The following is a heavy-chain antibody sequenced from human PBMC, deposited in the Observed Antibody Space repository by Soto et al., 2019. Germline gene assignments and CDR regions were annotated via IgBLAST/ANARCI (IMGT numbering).Heavy chain of an antibody. J-gene: IGHJ6*02. D-gene: IGHD2-21*01. CDR1: GFTSSSYS. CDR2: ISSSSSTI. CDR3: AGAGGDYYYYGMDV. V-gene: IGHV3-48*02. Sequence: EVQLVESGGGLVQPGGSLRLSCAASGFTSSSYSMNWVRQAPGKGLEWVSYISSSSSTIYYADSVKGRFTVTRDNDKNSLYLQMNSLRDGDTAVYYCAGAGGDYYYYGMDVWGQGTTVTVSS.